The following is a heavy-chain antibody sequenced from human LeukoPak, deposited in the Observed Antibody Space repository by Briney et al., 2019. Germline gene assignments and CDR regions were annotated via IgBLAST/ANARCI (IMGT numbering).Heavy chain of an antibody. J-gene: IGHJ4*02. D-gene: IGHD5-18*01. CDR1: GYSFTSYG. Sequence: GASVKVSCKASGYSFTSYGVSWVRQAPGQGLEWMGWISAYNGNTNYAEKFQGRVTMGTDTSTSTAYMELRSLRSDDTAVYYCARVMYTYGHIFDYWGQGTLVTVSS. V-gene: IGHV1-18*01. CDR3: ARVMYTYGHIFDY. CDR2: ISAYNGNT.